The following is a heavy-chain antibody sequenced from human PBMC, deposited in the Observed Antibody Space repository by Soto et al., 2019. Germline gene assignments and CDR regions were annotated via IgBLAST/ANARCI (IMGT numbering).Heavy chain of an antibody. D-gene: IGHD5-18*01. V-gene: IGHV1-69*13. J-gene: IGHJ6*02. CDR2: IIPIFGTA. CDR1: GGTFSSSA. CDR3: ARSLVDTARGGPLYDYYGMDV. Sequence: SVKVSCKASGGTFSSSAISWVRQAPGQGIEWMGGIIPIFGTANYAQKFQGRVTITADESTSTAYMELSSLRSEDTAVYYCARSLVDTARGGPLYDYYGMDVWGQGTTVTVS.